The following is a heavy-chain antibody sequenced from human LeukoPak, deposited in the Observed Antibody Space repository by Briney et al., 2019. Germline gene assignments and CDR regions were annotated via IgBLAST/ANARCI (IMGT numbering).Heavy chain of an antibody. Sequence: VASVKVSCKASGGTFSSYAISWVRQAPGQGLEWMGGIIPIFGTANYAQKFQGRVTITADESTSTAYMELSSLRSEDTAVYYCARGLHQLQSDYWGQGTLVTVSS. CDR3: ARGLHQLQSDY. D-gene: IGHD2-2*01. V-gene: IGHV1-69*01. J-gene: IGHJ4*02. CDR2: IIPIFGTA. CDR1: GGTFSSYA.